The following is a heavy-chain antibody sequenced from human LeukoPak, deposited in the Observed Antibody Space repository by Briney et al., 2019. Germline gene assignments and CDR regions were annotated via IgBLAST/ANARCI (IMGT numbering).Heavy chain of an antibody. J-gene: IGHJ4*02. V-gene: IGHV4-59*08. CDR1: RGSISRYY. Sequence: SETLSLTCTLPRGSISRYYWSWIRPPPEKGREWIGYIYYSRTTNYNPFLKSRVTMSVDTSKNQFSLKLSSVTAADTAVYCCARLSGSQTTPYWGQGTLVTVSS. CDR3: ARLSGSQTTPY. D-gene: IGHD1-26*01. CDR2: IYYSRTT.